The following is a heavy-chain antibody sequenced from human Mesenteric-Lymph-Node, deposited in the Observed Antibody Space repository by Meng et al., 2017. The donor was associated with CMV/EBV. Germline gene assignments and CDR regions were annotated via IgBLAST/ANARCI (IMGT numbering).Heavy chain of an antibody. V-gene: IGHV4-39*01. J-gene: IGHJ5*02. CDR3: AKLPTGYPNWFDP. CDR1: GGASSSSGSC. Sequence: SGGASSSSGSCWGGIRQPTGKGLEWIRNLWNSGITYSNPSPKRRVTISVDTSENQFSLQLTSVTAADAALYVCAKLPTGYPNWFDPWGQGTLVTVSS. D-gene: IGHD3-9*01. CDR2: LWNSGIT.